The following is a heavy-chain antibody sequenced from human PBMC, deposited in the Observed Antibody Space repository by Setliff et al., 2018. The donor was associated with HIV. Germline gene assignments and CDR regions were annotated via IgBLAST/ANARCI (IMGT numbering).Heavy chain of an antibody. CDR3: ARHNTGYSYGYDYYYYYMDV. V-gene: IGHV4-39*01. CDR1: GGSIGSSSYY. Sequence: SETLSLTCTVSGGSIGSSSYYWGWIRQPPGKGLEWIGSIYYSGSTYYNPSLKSRVTISVDTSKNQFSLKLSSVTAADTAVYYCARHNTGYSYGYDYYYYYMDVWGKGTTVTVSS. CDR2: IYYSGST. D-gene: IGHD5-18*01. J-gene: IGHJ6*03.